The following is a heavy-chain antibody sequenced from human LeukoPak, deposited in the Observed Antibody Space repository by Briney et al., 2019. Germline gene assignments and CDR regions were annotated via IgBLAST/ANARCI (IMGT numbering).Heavy chain of an antibody. Sequence: SETLSLTRTVSGGSISSDYWSWIRQPPGKRREWIGYIYTSGSTNYTPSLKSRVTKSVDTSKNQFSLKLSSVTAAHTAVYYCARHVPRDIVVVPAKGGAFDIWGQGTMVTVSS. CDR2: IYTSGST. V-gene: IGHV4-4*09. CDR3: ARHVPRDIVVVPAKGGAFDI. CDR1: GGSISSDY. J-gene: IGHJ3*02. D-gene: IGHD2-2*01.